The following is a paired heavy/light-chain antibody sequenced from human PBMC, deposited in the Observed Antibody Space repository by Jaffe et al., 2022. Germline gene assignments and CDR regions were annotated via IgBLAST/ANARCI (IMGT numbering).Light chain of an antibody. CDR3: QQRSNWPIT. V-gene: IGKV3-11*01. J-gene: IGKJ5*01. CDR2: DAS. Sequence: EIVLTQSPATLSLSPGERATLSCRASQSVSSYLAWYQQKPGQAPRLLIYDASNRATGIPARFSGSGSGTDFTLTISSLEPEDFAVYYCQQRSNWPITFGQGTRLEIK. CDR1: QSVSSY.
Heavy chain of an antibody. D-gene: IGHD3-22*01. Sequence: QITLKESGPTLVKPTQTLTLTCTFSGFSLSTSGVGVGWIRQPPGKALEWLALIYWDDDKRYSPSLKSRLTITKDTSKNQVVLTMTNMDPVDTATYYCAQSSGYYDSSGYYHRSYYYYMDVWGKGTTVTVSS. CDR2: IYWDDDK. J-gene: IGHJ6*03. CDR3: AQSSGYYDSSGYYHRSYYYYMDV. CDR1: GFSLSTSGVG. V-gene: IGHV2-5*02.